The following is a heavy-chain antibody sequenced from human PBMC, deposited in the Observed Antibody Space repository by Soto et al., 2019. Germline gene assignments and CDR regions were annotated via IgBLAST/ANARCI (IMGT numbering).Heavy chain of an antibody. D-gene: IGHD3-10*01. CDR1: GFTVIRNY. CDR2: IYSGGST. CDR3: ARDLMVRGVISYFDY. Sequence: SGGSLSVSCAASGFTVIRNYMSWVRQAPGKGLEWVSVIYSGGSTYYADSVKGRFTISRDNSKNTLYLQMNSLRAEDTAVYYCARDLMVRGVISYFDYWGQGTLVTVSS. V-gene: IGHV3-53*01. J-gene: IGHJ4*02.